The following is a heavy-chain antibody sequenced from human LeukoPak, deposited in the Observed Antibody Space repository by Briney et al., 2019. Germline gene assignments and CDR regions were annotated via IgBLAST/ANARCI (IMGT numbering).Heavy chain of an antibody. Sequence: GESLKISCKASGYSFTDYWIGWVRQMPGKGQEWRGIIFPGDSDIRYSPSFQGQVTISADKSISTAYLQWSSLKASDTAIYYRARHPGDYFYLDYWGQGTLVTVSS. D-gene: IGHD4-17*01. V-gene: IGHV5-51*01. CDR1: GYSFTDYW. CDR2: IFPGDSDI. J-gene: IGHJ4*02. CDR3: ARHPGDYFYLDY.